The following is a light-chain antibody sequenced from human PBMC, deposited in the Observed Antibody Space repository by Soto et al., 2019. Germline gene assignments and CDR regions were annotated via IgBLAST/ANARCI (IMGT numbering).Light chain of an antibody. V-gene: IGKV3-15*01. CDR2: GAS. CDR3: QQYNNWPWT. CDR1: QSVSDT. J-gene: IGKJ1*01. Sequence: DTVMRHPPATLSVPRRASATRSCGASQSVSDTLAWYQQKPGQAPRLLIHGASTRATGFPARFSGSGSGTDFTLTISSLQSEDFAVYYCQQYNNWPWTFGQGTKVDI.